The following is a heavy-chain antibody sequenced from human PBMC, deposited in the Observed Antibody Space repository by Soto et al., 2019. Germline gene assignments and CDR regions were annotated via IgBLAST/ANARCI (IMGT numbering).Heavy chain of an antibody. J-gene: IGHJ4*02. Sequence: QVQLQESGPGLVKPSETLSLTCTVSGGSVSSGSYYWSWIRQPPGKGLEWIGYIYYSGSTNYNPSLKCRVTISVDTSKNQFSLKLSSVTAADTAVYYCARDWFVSGYSYGPNFDYWGQGTLVTVSS. V-gene: IGHV4-61*01. CDR1: GGSVSSGSYY. CDR2: IYYSGST. D-gene: IGHD5-18*01. CDR3: ARDWFVSGYSYGPNFDY.